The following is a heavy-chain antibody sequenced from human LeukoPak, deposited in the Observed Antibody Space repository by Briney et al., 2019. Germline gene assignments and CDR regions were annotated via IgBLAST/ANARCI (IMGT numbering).Heavy chain of an antibody. CDR2: INHSGST. V-gene: IGHV4-34*01. J-gene: IGHJ6*02. CDR1: GRSFSGYY. CDR3: ARNYYYYGMDV. Sequence: SETLSLTCAVYGRSFSGYYWSWIRQPPGKGLEWIGEINHSGSTNYNPSLKSRVTISVDTSKNQFSLKLSSVTAADTAVYYCARNYYYYGMDVWGQGTTVTVSS.